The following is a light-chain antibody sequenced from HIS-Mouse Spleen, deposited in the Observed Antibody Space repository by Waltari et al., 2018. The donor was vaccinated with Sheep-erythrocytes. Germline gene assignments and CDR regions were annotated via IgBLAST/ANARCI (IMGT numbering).Light chain of an antibody. J-gene: IGLJ2*01. CDR2: QDS. V-gene: IGLV3-1*01. CDR1: KLAAKY. Sequence: SYELTQPPSVSVSPGQTASITCPGAKLAAKYACWYQQKPGQSPVLVIYQDSKRPAGIPERFSGSNSGNTATLTISGTQAMDEADYYCQAWDSSTAEVVFGGGTKLTVL. CDR3: QAWDSSTAEVV.